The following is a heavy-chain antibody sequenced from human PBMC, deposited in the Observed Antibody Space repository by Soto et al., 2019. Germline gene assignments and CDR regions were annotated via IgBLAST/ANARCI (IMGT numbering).Heavy chain of an antibody. J-gene: IGHJ4*02. D-gene: IGHD6-19*01. V-gene: IGHV1-18*01. CDR2: ISTYNGDT. Sequence: ASVKVSCKASGYTFTISGISCVRQAPVQGPEGMGWISTYNGDTNYAQKFQGRVTMTTDTSTSTAYMDLRSLRSDDRAVYYCARTVAGYFDSWGQGTLVTVSS. CDR1: GYTFTISG. CDR3: ARTVAGYFDS.